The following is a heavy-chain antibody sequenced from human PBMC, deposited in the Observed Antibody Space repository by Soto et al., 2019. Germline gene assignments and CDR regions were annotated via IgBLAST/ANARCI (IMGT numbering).Heavy chain of an antibody. J-gene: IGHJ4*02. D-gene: IGHD1-26*01. Sequence: QVQLVESGGGVVQPGRSLRLSCAASGFTFSSYGMHWVRQAPGKGLEWVAVISYDGSNKYYADSVKGRFTISRDNSKNTLYLQMNSLRAEDTAVYYCARGGFSGSHFAYWGQGTLVTVSS. CDR2: ISYDGSNK. CDR1: GFTFSSYG. V-gene: IGHV3-30*03. CDR3: ARGGFSGSHFAY.